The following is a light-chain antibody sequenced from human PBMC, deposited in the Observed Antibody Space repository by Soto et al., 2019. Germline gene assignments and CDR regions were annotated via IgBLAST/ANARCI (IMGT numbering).Light chain of an antibody. V-gene: IGLV4-69*01. CDR2: VNNDGSH. Sequence: QLVLTQSPSASASLGASVKLTCTLSSGHSSYAIAWHQQQPEKGPRYLMKVNNDGSHSKGDGIPDRFSGSSSGTERYLTISSLQSEDEADYYCQTWGTGILVFGGGTKLTVL. CDR3: QTWGTGILV. J-gene: IGLJ3*02. CDR1: SGHSSYA.